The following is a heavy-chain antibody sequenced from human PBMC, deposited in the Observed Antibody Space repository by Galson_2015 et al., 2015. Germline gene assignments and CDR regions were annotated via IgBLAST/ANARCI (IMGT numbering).Heavy chain of an antibody. CDR3: AKEITQSASNGWPLDF. D-gene: IGHD6-19*01. J-gene: IGHJ4*02. V-gene: IGHV3-30*18. Sequence: SLRLSCAASGFTFSMYGMHWVRQAPGKGLEWVAVIANDGSLKFYEDYVKGRFTISRDNSKNTLYLQMNSLRPEDTAVYYCAKEITQSASNGWPLDFWGQGTLVTVSS. CDR2: IANDGSLK. CDR1: GFTFSMYG.